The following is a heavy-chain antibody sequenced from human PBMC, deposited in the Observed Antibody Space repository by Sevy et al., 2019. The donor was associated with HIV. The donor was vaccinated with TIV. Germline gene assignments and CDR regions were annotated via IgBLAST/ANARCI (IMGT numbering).Heavy chain of an antibody. CDR3: AKGRGRRGYCSGGSCATNDY. J-gene: IGHJ4*02. CDR1: GFTFSSYA. CDR2: ISGSGGST. V-gene: IGHV3-23*01. Sequence: GGSLRLSCAASGFTFSSYAMSWVRQAPGKGLEWVSAISGSGGSTYYADSVKDRFTISRDNSKNTLYLQMNSLRAEDTAVYYCAKGRGRRGYCSGGSCATNDYWGQGTLVTVSS. D-gene: IGHD2-15*01.